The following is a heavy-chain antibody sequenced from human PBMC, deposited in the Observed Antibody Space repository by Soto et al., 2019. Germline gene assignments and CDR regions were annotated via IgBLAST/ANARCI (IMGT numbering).Heavy chain of an antibody. CDR2: IYSSGST. Sequence: SSETLSLTCTVSGGSVSSGSYYWSWIRQPPGKGLEWIGYIYSSGSTNYNPSLKSRVTISIDTSNNHLSLKLNSVNAADTAVYYCARDPGYYDSTGYYQAAFDYWGQGTQVTVSS. D-gene: IGHD3-22*01. CDR1: GGSVSSGSYY. CDR3: ARDPGYYDSTGYYQAAFDY. J-gene: IGHJ4*02. V-gene: IGHV4-61*03.